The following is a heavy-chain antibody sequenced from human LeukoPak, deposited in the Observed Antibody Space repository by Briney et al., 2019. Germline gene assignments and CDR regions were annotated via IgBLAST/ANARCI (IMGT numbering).Heavy chain of an antibody. CDR1: GYSIPTYW. CDR3: ERKGRRNDVIPA. Sequence: GESLKISCKASGYSIPTYWIGWVRQMPGKGLEWMGIIYPDDSDTKYRPSFQAQVTVSDYKSIRTAALHWNSLRASHSAIYHHERKGRRNDVIPAWGQGTLVTVSS. J-gene: IGHJ5*02. D-gene: IGHD2-8*01. CDR2: IYPDDSDT. V-gene: IGHV5-51*01.